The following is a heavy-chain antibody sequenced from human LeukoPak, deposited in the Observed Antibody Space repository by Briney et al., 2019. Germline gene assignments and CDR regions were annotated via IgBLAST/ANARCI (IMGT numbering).Heavy chain of an antibody. CDR2: INHSGST. V-gene: IGHV4-34*01. D-gene: IGHD6-13*01. Sequence: SETLSLTCAVYGGSFSGYYWSWLRQPPGKGLEWIGEINHSGSTNYNPSLKSRVTISVDTSKNQLSLKLSSVTAADTAVYYCASRGAAAGIVGAIDYWGQGTLVTVS. J-gene: IGHJ4*02. CDR3: ASRGAAAGIVGAIDY. CDR1: GGSFSGYY.